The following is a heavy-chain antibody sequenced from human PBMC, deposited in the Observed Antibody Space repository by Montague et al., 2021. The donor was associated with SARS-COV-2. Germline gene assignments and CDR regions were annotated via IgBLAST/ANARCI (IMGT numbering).Heavy chain of an antibody. CDR1: GGSFSGYY. J-gene: IGHJ4*02. V-gene: IGHV4-34*01. CDR3: ARATLCIAMIVVVMTASDYYFDY. CDR2: IHHSGST. Sequence: SETLSLTCAVYGGSFSGYYWSWIRQPPGKALEWVGEIHHSGSTNYNPSLKSRVTISVDTSKNQFSLKLSSVTAADTAVYYCARATLCIAMIVVVMTASDYYFDYWGRGTLVTVSS. D-gene: IGHD3-22*01.